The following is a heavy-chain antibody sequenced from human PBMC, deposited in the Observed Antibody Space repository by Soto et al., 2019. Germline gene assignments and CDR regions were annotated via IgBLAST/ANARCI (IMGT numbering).Heavy chain of an antibody. Sequence: QVQLQASGPRLVKTSETLSLTCSVSSASVSGTSYYWNWIRPPPGKDLEWVGFLFSSGTTSYNPTLKSRLTISLDTSRNQFSLSLRSATAADTAMYFCAAQIPASTFDFWGQGSLVSDS. CDR3: AAQIPASTFDF. D-gene: IGHD2-2*01. V-gene: IGHV4-61*01. CDR2: LFSSGTT. J-gene: IGHJ4*02. CDR1: SASVSGTSYY.